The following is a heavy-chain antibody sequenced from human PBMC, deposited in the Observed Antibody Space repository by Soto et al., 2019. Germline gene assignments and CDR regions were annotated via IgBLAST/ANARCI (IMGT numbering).Heavy chain of an antibody. CDR1: GFSLSTSGMG. V-gene: IGHV2-5*02. Sequence: QITLKESGPTLVKPTQTLTLTCTFSGFSLSTSGMGVGWIRQPPGKALEWLALIYWDDDKRYNPSLKSRLTITQDPSKNQVVLTMTGMDPVDTATYYCALRHAGQRLFGYWGQGTLVTVSS. D-gene: IGHD5-12*01. CDR2: IYWDDDK. J-gene: IGHJ4*02. CDR3: ALRHAGQRLFGY.